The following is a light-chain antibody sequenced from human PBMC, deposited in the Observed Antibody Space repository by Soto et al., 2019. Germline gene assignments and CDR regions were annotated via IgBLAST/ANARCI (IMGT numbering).Light chain of an antibody. CDR1: QSVGSA. CDR3: QQYNSWPLT. CDR2: DIV. Sequence: EIVMTQSPATLSVSPGDRATLSCRASQSVGSASVWYQQKPDQAPTLVIYDIVTRATGVPTRISGSGSGTEFTLTISSLQSEDFAVYYCQQYNSWPLTFGGGTKVEIK. J-gene: IGKJ4*01. V-gene: IGKV3D-15*01.